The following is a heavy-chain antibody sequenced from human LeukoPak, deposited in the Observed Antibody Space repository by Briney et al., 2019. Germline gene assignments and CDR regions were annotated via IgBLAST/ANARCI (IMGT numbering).Heavy chain of an antibody. V-gene: IGHV6-1*01. CDR3: ARAKGRSPLFDY. J-gene: IGHJ4*02. CDR2: TYYRSKWYN. Sequence: SQTLSLTCAISGDSLSSNSAAWDWIRQSPSRGLEWLGRTYYRSKWYNGYAVSVKGRIAFNPDTSKNQFSLQLKSVTPEDTAVYYCARAKGRSPLFDYWGQGTLVTVSS. D-gene: IGHD6-13*01. CDR1: GDSLSSNSAA.